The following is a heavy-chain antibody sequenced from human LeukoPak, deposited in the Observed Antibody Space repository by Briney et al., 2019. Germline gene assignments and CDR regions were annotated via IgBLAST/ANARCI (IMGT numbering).Heavy chain of an antibody. CDR2: IYHSGST. J-gene: IGHJ6*03. V-gene: IGHV4-30-2*01. D-gene: IGHD1-7*01. CDR1: GGSISSGGYY. Sequence: SQTLSLTCTVSGGSISSGGYYWSWIRQPPGKGLEWIGYIYHSGSTYYNPSLKSRVTISVDRSKNQFSLKLSSATAADTAVYYCARDLRTNWNFDYYYMDVWGKGTTVTVSS. CDR3: ARDLRTNWNFDYYYMDV.